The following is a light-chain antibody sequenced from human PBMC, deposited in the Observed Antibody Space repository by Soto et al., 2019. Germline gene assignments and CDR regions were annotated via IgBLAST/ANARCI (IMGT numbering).Light chain of an antibody. CDR1: SSDVGGYNY. CDR3: SSYTVSSTVL. CDR2: EVS. V-gene: IGLV2-14*01. Sequence: QSALTQPASVSGSPGQSITISCTGTSSDVGGYNYVSWCHQHPGKAPKLMIYEVSNRPSGVSNRFSGSKSGNTASLTISGLQAEDEADYYCSSYTVSSTVLFGGGTKLTVL. J-gene: IGLJ2*01.